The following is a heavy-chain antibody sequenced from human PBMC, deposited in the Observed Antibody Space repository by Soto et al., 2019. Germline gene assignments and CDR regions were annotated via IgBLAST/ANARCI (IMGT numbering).Heavy chain of an antibody. J-gene: IGHJ3*01. Sequence: EVQLLESGGGLVKPGGSLRLSCAASGFTFSNYIMTWVRQPPGQGLEWVASIGGSSTYVYYADSLKGRIAISRDNAKNSLSLELNTLRVEDTAVYYCSRGGGYYYGSGTDAFDVWGQGTLVTVSS. CDR2: IGGSSTYV. CDR3: SRGGGYYYGSGTDAFDV. CDR1: GFTFSNYI. D-gene: IGHD3-10*01. V-gene: IGHV3-21*01.